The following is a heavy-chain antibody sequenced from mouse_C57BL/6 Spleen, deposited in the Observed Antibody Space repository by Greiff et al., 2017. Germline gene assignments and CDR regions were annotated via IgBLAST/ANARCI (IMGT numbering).Heavy chain of an antibody. J-gene: IGHJ3*01. Sequence: QVQLQQSGAELVRPGASVTLSCKASGYTFTDYEMHWVKQTPVHGLEWIGAIDPETGGTAYNQKFKGKAILTADKSSSTSYMELRSLTSEDSAVYYCTRGGYGNYVGWFAYWGQGTLGTVSA. V-gene: IGHV1-15*01. D-gene: IGHD2-1*01. CDR1: GYTFTDYE. CDR3: TRGGYGNYVGWFAY. CDR2: IDPETGGT.